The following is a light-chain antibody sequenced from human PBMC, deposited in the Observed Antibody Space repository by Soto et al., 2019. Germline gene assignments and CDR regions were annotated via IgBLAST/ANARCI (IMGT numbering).Light chain of an antibody. CDR2: GNS. CDR1: SSNIGAGYD. Sequence: QSVLTQPPSVSGAPGQRVTISCTGSSSNIGAGYDVHWYQQLPGTAPKVFIYGNSNRPSGVPDRFSGSKSGTSASLAITGLHAEDEADYYCQSYDTSLSGSVFGGGTKVTIL. CDR3: QSYDTSLSGSV. V-gene: IGLV1-40*01. J-gene: IGLJ2*01.